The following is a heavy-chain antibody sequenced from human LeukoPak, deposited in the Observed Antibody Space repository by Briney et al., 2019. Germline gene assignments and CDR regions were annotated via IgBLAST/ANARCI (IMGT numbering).Heavy chain of an antibody. J-gene: IGHJ2*01. V-gene: IGHV4-59*01. CDR2: IYYSGSA. Sequence: SETLSLTCTVSGGSISSYYWSWIRQPPGKGLEWIAFIYYSGSASYNPSLKSRVTISVDTSKNQFSLQLSSVTAADTAVYYCARDGNPWNLDVWGRGTLVTVSS. CDR1: GGSISSYY. CDR3: ARDGNPWNLDV. D-gene: IGHD1-14*01.